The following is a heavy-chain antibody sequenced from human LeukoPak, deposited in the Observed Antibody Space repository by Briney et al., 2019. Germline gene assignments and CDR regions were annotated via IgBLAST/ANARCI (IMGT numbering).Heavy chain of an antibody. D-gene: IGHD2-2*02. CDR2: IYYSGST. Sequence: SETLSLTCTVSGGSISSYYWSWIRQPPGKGLKWIGYIYYSGSTNYNPSLKSRVTISVDTSKNQFSLKLSSVTAADTAVYYCARGYCSSTSCYIDYYYYMDVWGKGTTVTVSS. CDR3: ARGYCSSTSCYIDYYYYMDV. V-gene: IGHV4-59*01. J-gene: IGHJ6*03. CDR1: GGSISSYY.